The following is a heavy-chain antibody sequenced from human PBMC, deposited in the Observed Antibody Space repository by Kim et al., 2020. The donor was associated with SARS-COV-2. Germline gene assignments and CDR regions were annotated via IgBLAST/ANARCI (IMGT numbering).Heavy chain of an antibody. D-gene: IGHD3-10*01. J-gene: IGHJ6*02. Sequence: SVKGRFTISRDNAKNSLYLQMNSLRAEDTAVYYCARDSDHPSYYYYGMDVWGQGTTVTVSS. CDR3: ARDSDHPSYYYYGMDV. V-gene: IGHV3-11*05.